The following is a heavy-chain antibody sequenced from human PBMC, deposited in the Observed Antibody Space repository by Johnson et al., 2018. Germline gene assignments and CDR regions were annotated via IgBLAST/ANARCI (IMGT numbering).Heavy chain of an antibody. CDR3: AKLGENYYGSGSYLYYYYGMDV. D-gene: IGHD3-10*01. J-gene: IGHJ6*02. CDR2: IWYDGSNK. Sequence: QVQLVQSGGGVVQPGRSLRLSCAASGFTFSSYAMHWVRQAPGQGLEWVAVIWYDGSNKYYADSVKGRFTISRDNSKNTLYLQMNSMRAEDTAVYYWAKLGENYYGSGSYLYYYYGMDVWGQGTTVTVSS. V-gene: IGHV3-33*06. CDR1: GFTFSSYA.